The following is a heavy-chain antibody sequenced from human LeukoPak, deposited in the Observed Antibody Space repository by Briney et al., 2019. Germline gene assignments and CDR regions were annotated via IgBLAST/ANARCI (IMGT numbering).Heavy chain of an antibody. CDR2: ISGSGGST. Sequence: GGSLRLSCATSGITFSSYAMSWVRQAPGKGLEWVSVISGSGGSTYYADSVKGRLTISRDNSKNTLYLQMNSLRAEDTAVYYCATGAYCTSTRCYVFDYWGQGTLVTVSS. V-gene: IGHV3-23*01. D-gene: IGHD2-2*01. CDR1: GITFSSYA. J-gene: IGHJ4*02. CDR3: ATGAYCTSTRCYVFDY.